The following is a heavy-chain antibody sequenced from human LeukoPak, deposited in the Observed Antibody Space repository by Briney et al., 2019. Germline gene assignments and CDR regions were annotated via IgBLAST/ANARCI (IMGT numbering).Heavy chain of an antibody. J-gene: IGHJ4*02. CDR2: IKTDGRTT. D-gene: IGHD3-16*01. CDR1: GMTFSNHW. V-gene: IGHV3-74*01. Sequence: GSLRLSCAASGMTFSNHWMHWVRQAPGKGLVWVSLIKTDGRTTIYAESVKGRFTISRDNGKSILYLQMNSLGAGDTGIYYCTTGPSYGYEWWGQGTVVTVSS. CDR3: TTGPSYGYEW.